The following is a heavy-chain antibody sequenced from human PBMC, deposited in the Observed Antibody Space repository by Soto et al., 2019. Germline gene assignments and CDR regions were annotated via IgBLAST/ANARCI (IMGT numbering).Heavy chain of an antibody. CDR1: GGTFSSYA. J-gene: IGHJ4*02. V-gene: IGHV1-69*13. CDR3: ARAYYYDSSGYYYPY. CDR2: IIPIFGTA. D-gene: IGHD3-22*01. Sequence: ASVKLSCKASGGTFSSYAISWVRQAPGQGLEWMGGIIPIFGTANYAQKFQGRVTITADESTSTAYMELSSLRSEDTAVYYCARAYYYDSSGYYYPYWGQGTLVTVSS.